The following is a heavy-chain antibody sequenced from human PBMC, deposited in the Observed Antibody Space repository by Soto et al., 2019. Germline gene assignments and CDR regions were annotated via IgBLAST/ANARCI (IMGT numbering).Heavy chain of an antibody. Sequence: PSETLSLTCTVSGGSISSGGYYWSWIRQHPGKGLEWIGYIYYSGSTYYNPSLKSRVTISVDTSKNQFSLKLSSVTAADTAVYYCAREQYQLLRGNYNWFDPWGQGTLVTVSS. J-gene: IGHJ5*02. D-gene: IGHD2-2*01. CDR3: AREQYQLLRGNYNWFDP. CDR2: IYYSGST. V-gene: IGHV4-31*03. CDR1: GGSISSGGYY.